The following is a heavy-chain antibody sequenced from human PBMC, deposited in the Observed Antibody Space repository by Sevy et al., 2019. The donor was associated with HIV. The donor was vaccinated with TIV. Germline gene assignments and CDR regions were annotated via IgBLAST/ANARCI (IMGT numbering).Heavy chain of an antibody. CDR1: GFTFSGYG. CDR3: ARDGSTGGPFDN. V-gene: IGHV3-33*01. J-gene: IGHJ4*02. D-gene: IGHD2-8*02. Sequence: GGSLRLSCTASGFTFSGYGMHWVRQAPGKGLEWMAVIWYDGSNTKYVDSVKGRFTISRDNSKNRLYLQMSSLRVEDTAVYYCARDGSTGGPFDNWGQGTLVTVSS. CDR2: IWYDGSNT.